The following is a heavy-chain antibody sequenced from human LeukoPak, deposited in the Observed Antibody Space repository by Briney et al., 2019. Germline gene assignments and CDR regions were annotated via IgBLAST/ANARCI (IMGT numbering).Heavy chain of an antibody. CDR3: AKDLGYSGYDGSGYYYGMDV. D-gene: IGHD5-12*01. J-gene: IGHJ6*02. CDR2: ISYDGSNK. CDR1: GFTFSSYA. Sequence: GGSLRLSCAASGFTFSSYAMHWVRQAPGKGLEWVAVISYDGSNKYYADSVKGRFTISRDNSKNTLYLQMNSLRAEDTALYYCAKDLGYSGYDGSGYYYGMDVWGQGTTVTVSS. V-gene: IGHV3-30*04.